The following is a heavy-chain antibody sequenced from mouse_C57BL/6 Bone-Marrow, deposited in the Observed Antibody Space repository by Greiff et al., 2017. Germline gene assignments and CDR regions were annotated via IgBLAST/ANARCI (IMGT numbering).Heavy chain of an antibody. CDR3: ARSKIYYDYDGYFDV. J-gene: IGHJ1*03. V-gene: IGHV1-72*01. CDR1: GYTFTSYW. D-gene: IGHD2-4*01. Sequence: VQLQQPGAELVKPGASVKLSCKASGYTFTSYWMHWVKQRPGRGLEWIGRIDPTSGGTKYNEKFKSKATLTVDKPSSTAYMQLSSLTSEDSAVYYCARSKIYYDYDGYFDVWGTGTTVTVSS. CDR2: IDPTSGGT.